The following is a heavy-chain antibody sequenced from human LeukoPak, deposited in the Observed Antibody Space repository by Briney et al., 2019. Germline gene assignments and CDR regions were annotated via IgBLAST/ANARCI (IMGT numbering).Heavy chain of an antibody. CDR3: ARARIVGATVRYFDY. J-gene: IGHJ4*02. D-gene: IGHD1-26*01. Sequence: GGSLRLSCAASGFTFSSYSMNWVRQAPGKGLEWVSSISSSSSYMYYADSVKGRFTISRDNAKNSLYLQMNSLRAEDTAVYYCARARIVGATVRYFDYWGQGTLVTVSS. V-gene: IGHV3-21*01. CDR2: ISSSSSYM. CDR1: GFTFSSYS.